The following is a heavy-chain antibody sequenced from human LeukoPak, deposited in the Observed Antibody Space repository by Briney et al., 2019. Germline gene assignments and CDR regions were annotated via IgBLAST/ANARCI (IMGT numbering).Heavy chain of an antibody. CDR1: GDSISSYY. V-gene: IGHV4-59*01. J-gene: IGHJ5*02. D-gene: IGHD1-26*01. CDR3: ARGIIVGATWGENDNWFDP. Sequence: SETLSLTCTVSGDSISSYYWSWLPQPPGKGLEWIGYIYYSGNTNYNPSLKRRVNISVDTSKNQFSLKLSSVTAADTAVYYCARGIIVGATWGENDNWFDPWGQGTLVTVSS. CDR2: IYYSGNT.